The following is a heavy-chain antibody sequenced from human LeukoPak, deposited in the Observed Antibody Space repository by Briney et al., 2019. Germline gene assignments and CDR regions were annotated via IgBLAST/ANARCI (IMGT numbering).Heavy chain of an antibody. D-gene: IGHD2-15*01. CDR1: GYTFTGYY. CDR2: INPNSGGT. Sequence: ASVKVSCKASGYTFTGYYMHWARQAPGQGLEWMGWINPNSGGTNYAQKFQGRVTMTRDMSISTAYMELSRLRSDDTAVYYCARPYCSGGSCYGLGYWGQGTLVTVSS. J-gene: IGHJ4*02. CDR3: ARPYCSGGSCYGLGY. V-gene: IGHV1-2*02.